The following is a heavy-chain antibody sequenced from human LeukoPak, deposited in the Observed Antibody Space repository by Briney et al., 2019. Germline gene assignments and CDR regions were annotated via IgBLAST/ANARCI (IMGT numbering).Heavy chain of an antibody. D-gene: IGHD4/OR15-4a*01. CDR2: ISGDGDST. Sequence: GGSLRLSCAASGFTFDDYAMHWVRQAPGKGLEWVSLISGDGDSTYYADSVKGRFTISRDNSKKSLCLQMNSLRTEDTALYYCAKGGQTIYYYAMDVWGQGTTVTVSS. V-gene: IGHV3-43*02. CDR1: GFTFDDYA. CDR3: AKGGQTIYYYAMDV. J-gene: IGHJ6*02.